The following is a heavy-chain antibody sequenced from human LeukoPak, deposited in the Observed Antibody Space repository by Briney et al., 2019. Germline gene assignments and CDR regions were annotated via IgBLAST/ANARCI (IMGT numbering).Heavy chain of an antibody. J-gene: IGHJ3*02. CDR3: ARDLGYGDYEGSDPYEI. CDR1: GFTFSKTW. CDR2: ISSGSTYI. D-gene: IGHD4-17*01. Sequence: PGGSLRLSCVAFGFTFSKTWMTWVRQAPGKGLEWVSSISSGSTYIYYVDSVKGRFTISRDNAKNSLYLQMNSLRAEDTAVYYCARDLGYGDYEGSDPYEIWGQGTLVTVSS. V-gene: IGHV3-21*06.